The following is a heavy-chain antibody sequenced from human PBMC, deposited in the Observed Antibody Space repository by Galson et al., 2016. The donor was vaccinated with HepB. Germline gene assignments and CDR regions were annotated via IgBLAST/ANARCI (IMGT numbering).Heavy chain of an antibody. V-gene: IGHV3-30*04. Sequence: SLRLSCAVSGFSFNNYAFHWVRQAPGKGLEWVAVISNDGNNKYYADSVKGRFTISRDDSKNTLYLQMNSLRAEDTAVYYRARETVDTGMYYYDGMDVWGQGTTVTVSS. D-gene: IGHD5-18*01. CDR2: ISNDGNNK. CDR1: GFSFNNYA. CDR3: ARETVDTGMYYYDGMDV. J-gene: IGHJ6*02.